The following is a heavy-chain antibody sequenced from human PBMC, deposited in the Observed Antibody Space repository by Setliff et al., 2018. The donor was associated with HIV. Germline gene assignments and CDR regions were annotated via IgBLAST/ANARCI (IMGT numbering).Heavy chain of an antibody. CDR2: IYYSGST. CDR1: GGSISSSSYY. J-gene: IGHJ4*02. Sequence: SAALSLTCTVSGGSISSSSYYWGWIRQPPGKGLEGIGSIYYSGSTYYNPSLKSRVTISVDTSKNQFSLKLSSVSAADTAVYYCARRLGYCSGGSCRTPSDYWGQGTLVTVSS. D-gene: IGHD2-15*01. V-gene: IGHV4-39*01. CDR3: ARRLGYCSGGSCRTPSDY.